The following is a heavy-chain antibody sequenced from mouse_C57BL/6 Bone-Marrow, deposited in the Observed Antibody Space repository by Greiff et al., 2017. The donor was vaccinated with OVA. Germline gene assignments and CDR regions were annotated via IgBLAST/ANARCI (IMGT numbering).Heavy chain of an antibody. CDR2: IDPSDSYT. CDR3: ARGGYDTY. D-gene: IGHD2-2*01. J-gene: IGHJ3*01. V-gene: IGHV1-50*01. CDR1: GYTFTSYW. Sequence: VQLQQPGAELVKPGASVKLSCKASGYTFTSYWMQWVKQRPGQGLEWIGEIDPSDSYTNYNQKFKGKATLTVDTSSSTAYMQLSSLTSEDSAVYYCARGGYDTYWGQGTLVTVSA.